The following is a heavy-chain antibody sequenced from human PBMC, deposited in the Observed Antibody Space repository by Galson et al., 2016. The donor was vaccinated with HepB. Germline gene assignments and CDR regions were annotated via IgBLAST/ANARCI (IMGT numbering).Heavy chain of an antibody. J-gene: IGHJ6*02. Sequence: SLRLSCAASGFPFSNFAMHWVRQAPGKGLEWVAVISYDGSNKYYADSVKGRFTISRDNAKNSVYLQMNSLRADDTAVYYCARVFRSGKQMDVWGQGTTVTVSS. V-gene: IGHV3-30*03. CDR2: ISYDGSNK. CDR3: ARVFRSGKQMDV. D-gene: IGHD3-10*01. CDR1: GFPFSNFA.